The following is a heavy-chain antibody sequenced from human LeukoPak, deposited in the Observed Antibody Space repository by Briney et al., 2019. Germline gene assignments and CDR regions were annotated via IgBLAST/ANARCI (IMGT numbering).Heavy chain of an antibody. V-gene: IGHV1-18*01. Sequence: ASVKVSCKTSGYSFTNYDISWARQAPGQGLEWMGWISAHQNNTTYAQKFQGRVTMTTDTSTNTAYMELRSLTSDDTAVYYCARDRFVWFGELSNPLFDYWGQGTLVTVSS. CDR3: ARDRFVWFGELSNPLFDY. CDR2: ISAHQNNT. CDR1: GYSFTNYD. D-gene: IGHD3-10*01. J-gene: IGHJ4*02.